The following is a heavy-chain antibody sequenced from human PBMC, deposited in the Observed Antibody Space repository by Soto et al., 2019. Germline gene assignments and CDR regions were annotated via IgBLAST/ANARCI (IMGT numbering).Heavy chain of an antibody. D-gene: IGHD6-19*01. V-gene: IGHV3-33*01. Sequence: QVQLVESGGGVVQPGRSLRLSCAASGFTFSSYGMHWVRQAPGKGLEWVAVIWYDGSNKYYADSVKGRFTISRDNSKNTLYLQMNSLRAEDTAVYYCARTGYSSGWRDVDYWGQGTLVTVSS. CDR3: ARTGYSSGWRDVDY. CDR1: GFTFSSYG. J-gene: IGHJ4*02. CDR2: IWYDGSNK.